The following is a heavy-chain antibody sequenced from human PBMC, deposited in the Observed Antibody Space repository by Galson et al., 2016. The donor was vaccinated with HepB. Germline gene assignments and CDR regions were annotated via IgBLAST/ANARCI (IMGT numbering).Heavy chain of an antibody. D-gene: IGHD1-1*01. CDR3: ARFIARPWNDDYYYGMDV. Sequence: SLRLSCADSGFIFRSYAMNWVRQAPGKGLEWLAVISNDGSNKYFADSVKGRFTISRDNSKNTLYLQMISLRAEDTAVYYCARFIARPWNDDYYYGMDVWGKGTTLTVSS. CDR1: GFIFRSYA. V-gene: IGHV3-30-3*01. J-gene: IGHJ6*04. CDR2: ISNDGSNK.